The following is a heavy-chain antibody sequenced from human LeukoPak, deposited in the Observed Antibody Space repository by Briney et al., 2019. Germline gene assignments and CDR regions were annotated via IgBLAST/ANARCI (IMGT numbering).Heavy chain of an antibody. Sequence: GGSLRLSCAASGFTFSSYAMHWVRQAPGKGLEGVAVISYDGSNKYYADSVKGRFTISRDNSKNTLYLQMNSLRAEDTAVYYCAREESYYYDSSGYGAYGMDVWGQGTTVTVSS. CDR1: GFTFSSYA. J-gene: IGHJ6*02. CDR3: AREESYYYDSSGYGAYGMDV. D-gene: IGHD3-22*01. V-gene: IGHV3-30*04. CDR2: ISYDGSNK.